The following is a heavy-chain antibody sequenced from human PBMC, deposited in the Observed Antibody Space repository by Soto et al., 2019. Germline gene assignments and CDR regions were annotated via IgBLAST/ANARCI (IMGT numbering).Heavy chain of an antibody. Sequence: QVQLVQSGAEVKKPGASVKVSCKASGYTLTSYYMHWVRQAPGQGLEWMGIINPSGGSTSYAQKFQGRVTMTRDTYTSTVYMELSRLRSEDTAVYYWARGGSLEDFDYWGQGTLVTVSS. D-gene: IGHD1-26*01. CDR2: INPSGGST. J-gene: IGHJ4*02. V-gene: IGHV1-46*01. CDR3: ARGGSLEDFDY. CDR1: GYTLTSYY.